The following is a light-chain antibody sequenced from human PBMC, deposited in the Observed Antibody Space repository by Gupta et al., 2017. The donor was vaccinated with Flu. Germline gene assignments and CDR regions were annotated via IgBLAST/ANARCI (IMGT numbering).Light chain of an antibody. Sequence: RVTISFAGGTSNIGSNFVYWYYHLPGTAPKLLIYRDNRRPSGVPDRFSGSKSGTSASLAISGLRPEDEADFYCAAWDDNLRGVVFGGGTKLTVL. J-gene: IGLJ3*02. CDR1: TSNIGSNF. CDR3: AAWDDNLRGVV. CDR2: RDN. V-gene: IGLV1-47*01.